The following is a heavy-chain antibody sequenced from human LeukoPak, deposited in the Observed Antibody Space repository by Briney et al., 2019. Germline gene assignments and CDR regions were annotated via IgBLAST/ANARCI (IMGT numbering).Heavy chain of an antibody. CDR3: ARSTTVTGTVFDP. CDR2: IIPIFGTA. CDR1: GVTFSSYA. Sequence: ASVKVSCKASGVTFSSYAISWVRQAPGQGLEWVGGIIPIFGTANYAQKFQGRVTITADESTSTAYMELSSLRSEDTAVYYCARSTTVTGTVFDPWGQGTLVTVSS. V-gene: IGHV1-69*13. D-gene: IGHD4-11*01. J-gene: IGHJ5*02.